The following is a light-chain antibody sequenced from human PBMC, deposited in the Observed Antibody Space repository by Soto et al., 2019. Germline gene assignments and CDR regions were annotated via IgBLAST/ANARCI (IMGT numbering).Light chain of an antibody. CDR1: SSNIGAGYD. V-gene: IGLV1-40*01. J-gene: IGLJ2*01. Sequence: QSVLTQPPSVSGAPGQRVTISCTGSSSNIGAGYDVHWYQQLPGTAPKLLIYGNSNRPSGVPDRFSGSKSGTSASLAITGLQAEDEADYYCQSYESSLSGKVFGGGTQLTVL. CDR3: QSYESSLSGKV. CDR2: GNS.